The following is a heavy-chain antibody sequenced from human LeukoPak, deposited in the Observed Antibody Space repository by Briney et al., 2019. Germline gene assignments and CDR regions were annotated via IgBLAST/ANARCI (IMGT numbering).Heavy chain of an antibody. D-gene: IGHD3-3*01. CDR2: IYYSGST. CDR1: GGSISSSSYS. CDR3: ARHDYDFWSGYPQNWFDP. Sequence: SETLSLTCTVSGGSISSSSYSWGWIRQPPGKGLEWIGSIYYSGSTYYNPSLKSRVTISVDTSKNQFSLKLSSVTAADTAVYYCARHDYDFWSGYPQNWFDPWGQGTLVTVSS. V-gene: IGHV4-39*01. J-gene: IGHJ5*02.